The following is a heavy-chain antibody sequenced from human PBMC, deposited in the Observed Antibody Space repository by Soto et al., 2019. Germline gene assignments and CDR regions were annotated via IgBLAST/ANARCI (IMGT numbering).Heavy chain of an antibody. D-gene: IGHD3-22*01. V-gene: IGHV4-4*02. J-gene: IGHJ4*02. Sequence: SETLSITCAVSGGSISSTDWWTWVRQPPGKGLDWIGYIYYSGSTNYNPSLKSRVTISVDTSKNQFSLKLSSVTAADTAVYYCARGTYYYDSSGYPLPYYFDYWGQGTLVTVSS. CDR1: GGSISSTDW. CDR2: IYYSGST. CDR3: ARGTYYYDSSGYPLPYYFDY.